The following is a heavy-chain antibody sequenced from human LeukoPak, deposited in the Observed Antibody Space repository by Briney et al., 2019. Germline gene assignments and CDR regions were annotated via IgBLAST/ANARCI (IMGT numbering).Heavy chain of an antibody. CDR2: IYYSGST. J-gene: IGHJ3*02. CDR1: GGSISSYY. V-gene: IGHV4-59*08. Sequence: SETLSLTCTVSGGSISSYYWSWIRQPPGKGLEWIGYIYYSGSTNYNPSLKSRVTISVDTSKNQFSLKLSSVIAADTAVYYCARGWHAFDIWGQGTMVTVSS. CDR3: ARGWHAFDI. D-gene: IGHD2-15*01.